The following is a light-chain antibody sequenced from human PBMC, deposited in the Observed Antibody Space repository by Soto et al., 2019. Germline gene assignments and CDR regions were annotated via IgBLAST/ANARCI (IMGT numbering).Light chain of an antibody. Sequence: QLVLTQPASVSGSPGQSITISCTGTSSDVGGYNSVSWYQQHPGKAPKLMIYDVSYRPSGISDRFSGSKSGNTASLTVSGLQAEDEADYYCSSYASSTTRVFGGGTQLTVL. CDR1: SSDVGGYNS. CDR2: DVS. J-gene: IGLJ3*02. CDR3: SSYASSTTRV. V-gene: IGLV2-14*01.